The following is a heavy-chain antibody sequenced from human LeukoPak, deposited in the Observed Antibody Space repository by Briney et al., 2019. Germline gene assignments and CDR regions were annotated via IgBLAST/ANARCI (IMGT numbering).Heavy chain of an antibody. D-gene: IGHD3-22*01. J-gene: IGHJ6*02. Sequence: GGSLRLSCAASGFTFKRYHMSWVRQAPGKGLDWVSSIDGGGTNTYYADSVKGRFTISRDNSKNTLYLHMNSLRAEDTAVYYCVRLKNYDSSADYYYGMDVWGQGTTVTVSS. CDR3: VRLKNYDSSADYYYGMDV. CDR2: IDGGGTNT. CDR1: GFTFKRYH. V-gene: IGHV3-23*01.